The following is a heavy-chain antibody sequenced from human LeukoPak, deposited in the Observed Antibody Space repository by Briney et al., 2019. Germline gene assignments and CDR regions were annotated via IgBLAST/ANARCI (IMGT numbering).Heavy chain of an antibody. V-gene: IGHV1-18*01. CDR1: GYTFTRYG. CDR2: ISGYSGKT. D-gene: IGHD5-12*01. Sequence: ASGKVSCKASGYTFTRYGISRVRQAPGQGLEWMGWISGYSGKTNYAQKLQGRVTMTTDTSTSTAYMELRSLRSDDTAVYYCARGYSGYAPHDYWGQGTLVTVSS. J-gene: IGHJ4*02. CDR3: ARGYSGYAPHDY.